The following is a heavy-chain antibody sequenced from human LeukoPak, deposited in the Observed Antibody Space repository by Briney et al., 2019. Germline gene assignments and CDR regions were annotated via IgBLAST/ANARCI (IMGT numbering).Heavy chain of an antibody. CDR2: IYCSGST. D-gene: IGHD6-13*01. CDR1: GGSISSYY. Sequence: PSETLSLTCTVSGGSISSYYWSWIRQPPGKGLEWIGYIYCSGSTNYNPSLKSRVTISVDTSKNQFSLKLSSVTAADTAVYYCARSGSWYTNWFDPWGQGTLVTVSS. V-gene: IGHV4-59*01. J-gene: IGHJ5*02. CDR3: ARSGSWYTNWFDP.